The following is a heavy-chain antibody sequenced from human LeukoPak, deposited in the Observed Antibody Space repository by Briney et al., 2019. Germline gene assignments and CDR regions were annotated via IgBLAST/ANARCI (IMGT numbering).Heavy chain of an antibody. CDR2: IYYSGST. D-gene: IGHD5-12*01. CDR1: GGSISSSSYY. CDR3: ASKWLPANWFDP. V-gene: IGHV4-39*07. J-gene: IGHJ5*02. Sequence: TSETLSLTCTVSGGSISSSSYYWGWIRQPPGKGLEWIGSIYYSGSTYYNPSLKSRVTISVDTSKNQFSLKLSSVTAADTAVYYCASKWLPANWFDPWGQGTLVTVSS.